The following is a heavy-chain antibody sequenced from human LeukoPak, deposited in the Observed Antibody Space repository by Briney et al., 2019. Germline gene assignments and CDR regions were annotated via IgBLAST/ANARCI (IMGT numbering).Heavy chain of an antibody. Sequence: SETLSLTCAVYGGSFSGYYWSWIRQPPGKGLEWIGEINHSGSTNYNPSLKSRVTISVDTSKNQFSLKLNSVTDADTAVYYCASSPNQYFIDYWGQGALVTVSS. D-gene: IGHD1-14*01. CDR3: ASSPNQYFIDY. CDR1: GGSFSGYY. J-gene: IGHJ4*02. V-gene: IGHV4-34*01. CDR2: INHSGST.